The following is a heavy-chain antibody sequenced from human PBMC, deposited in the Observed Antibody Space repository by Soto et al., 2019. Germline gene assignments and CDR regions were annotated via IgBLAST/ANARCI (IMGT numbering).Heavy chain of an antibody. CDR3: ASYASSGYYLDY. CDR2: IYHSGST. CDR1: GGSISSYY. J-gene: IGHJ4*02. V-gene: IGHV4-59*01. D-gene: IGHD3-22*01. Sequence: TSETPSLTCTVSGGSISSYYWSWIRQPPGKGLEWIGYIYHSGSTNYNPSLKSRVTISVDTSKNQFSLKLSSVTAADTAVYYCASYASSGYYLDYWGQGTLVTSPQ.